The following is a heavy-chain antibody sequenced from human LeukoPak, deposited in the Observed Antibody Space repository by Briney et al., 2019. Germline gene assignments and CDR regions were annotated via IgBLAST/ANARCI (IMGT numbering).Heavy chain of an antibody. CDR1: GDSISSHY. CDR3: ARHGITMVRGSSWFDP. J-gene: IGHJ5*02. CDR2: IYYSGST. V-gene: IGHV4-59*11. D-gene: IGHD3-10*01. Sequence: SETLSLTCTVSGDSISSHYWSWIRQPPGKGLEWIGYIYYSGSTNYNPSLKSRVTISVDTSKNQFSLKLSSVTAADTAVYYCARHGITMVRGSSWFDPWGQGTLVTVSS.